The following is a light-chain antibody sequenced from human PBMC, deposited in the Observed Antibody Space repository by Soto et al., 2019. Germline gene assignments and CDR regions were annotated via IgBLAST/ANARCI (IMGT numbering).Light chain of an antibody. V-gene: IGKV3-20*01. CDR3: QQYTGPPTT. Sequence: LTQYPATLSLSPGERATLSCRASQSVSSSYLDWYQQKPGQAPRLLIYVASTRAAGIPERFSDSGSGTDFTLTITRLETEDSAVYFCQQYTGPPTTFGHGTRLEIK. CDR2: VAS. J-gene: IGKJ5*01. CDR1: QSVSSSY.